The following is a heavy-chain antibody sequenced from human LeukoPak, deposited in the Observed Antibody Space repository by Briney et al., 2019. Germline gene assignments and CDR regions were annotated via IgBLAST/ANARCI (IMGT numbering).Heavy chain of an antibody. D-gene: IGHD2-15*01. CDR3: AGRDCSSSSCLFYYYYYMDV. V-gene: IGHV4-59*01. Sequence: SETLSLTCTVSGGSISSYYWSWIRQPPGKGLEWIGYIYYSGSTNYNPSLKSRVTISVDTSKNQFSLKLSSVTAADTAVYYCAGRDCSSSSCLFYYYYYMDVWGKGTTVTVSS. CDR2: IYYSGST. J-gene: IGHJ6*03. CDR1: GGSISSYY.